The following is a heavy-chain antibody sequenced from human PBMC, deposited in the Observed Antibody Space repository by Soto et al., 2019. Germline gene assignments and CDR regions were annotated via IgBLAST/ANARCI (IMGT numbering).Heavy chain of an antibody. CDR1: GYSFTSYW. Sequence: GESLKISWKASGYSFTSYWIRWVRQLPGKGLERIGRIDPSDSYTNYSPSFQGHVTISADKSISTAYLQWSSLNASYTAMYYSALPSSSSPSDLDFWGQGTTVTVSS. CDR2: IDPSDSYT. V-gene: IGHV5-10-1*01. J-gene: IGHJ6*02. CDR3: ALPSSSSPSDLDF. D-gene: IGHD6-6*01.